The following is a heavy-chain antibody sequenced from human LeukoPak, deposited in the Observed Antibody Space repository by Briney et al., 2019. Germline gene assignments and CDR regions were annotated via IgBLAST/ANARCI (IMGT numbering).Heavy chain of an antibody. CDR1: GYTFTVYG. CDR2: ISGFNGNT. CDR3: AKGRTVAEGDY. V-gene: IGHV1-18*01. D-gene: IGHD6-19*01. Sequence: GASVKVSFKASGYTFTVYGISWVRQAPGQGLEWMGRISGFNGNTDYAQNFQDRVTMTTDTSTSTAYMELRSLTFDDTAVYYCAKGRTVAEGDYWGQGTLVTVSS. J-gene: IGHJ4*02.